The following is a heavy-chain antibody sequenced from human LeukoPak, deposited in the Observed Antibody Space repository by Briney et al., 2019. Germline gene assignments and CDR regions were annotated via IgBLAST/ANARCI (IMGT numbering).Heavy chain of an antibody. D-gene: IGHD4-23*01. V-gene: IGHV3-23*01. CDR1: FXXYX. CDR3: AKANDYGGYEFDY. J-gene: IGHJ4*02. CDR2: ISGSGGST. Sequence: FXXYXMXXVRQAPGKGLEWVSAISGSGGSTYYADSVKGRFTISRDNSKNTLYLQMNSLRAEDTAVYYCAKANDYGGYEFDYWGQGTLVTVSS.